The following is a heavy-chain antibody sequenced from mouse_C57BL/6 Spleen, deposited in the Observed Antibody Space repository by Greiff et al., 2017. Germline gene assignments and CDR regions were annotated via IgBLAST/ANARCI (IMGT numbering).Heavy chain of an antibody. CDR3: ARPIYYDYDWFAY. CDR2: INPSNGGT. J-gene: IGHJ3*01. V-gene: IGHV1-53*01. CDR1: GYTFTSYW. D-gene: IGHD2-4*01. Sequence: QVQLQQSGTELVKPGASVKLSCKASGYTFTSYWMHWVKQRPGQGLEWIGNINPSNGGTNYNEKFKSKATLTVDKSSSTAYMQLSSLTSEDSAVYYCARPIYYDYDWFAYWGQGTLVTVSA.